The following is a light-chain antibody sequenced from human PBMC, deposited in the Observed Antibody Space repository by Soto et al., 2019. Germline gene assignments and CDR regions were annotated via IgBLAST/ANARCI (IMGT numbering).Light chain of an antibody. J-gene: IGKJ1*01. CDR1: QSVSSN. CDR3: QQFNNWPQT. Sequence: EIVMTQSPATLSVSPGERATLSCRASQSVSSNLAWYQQKGGQAPRLLIYGASTRATGIPARFSGSGSGTEFTLTISSLQSEDSAVYFCQQFNNWPQTFGQGTKVDIK. CDR2: GAS. V-gene: IGKV3-15*01.